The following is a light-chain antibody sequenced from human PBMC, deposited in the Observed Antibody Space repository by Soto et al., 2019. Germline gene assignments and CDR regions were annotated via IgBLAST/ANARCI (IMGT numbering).Light chain of an antibody. Sequence: EIVMTQSPATLSVSPGERATLSCRASQSVSSNLAWYQQKPGQTPKLLIYVASTRATGIPARFSGSGSGTEFTLTISSLQSEDFAVYYCQQSNVSPLTFGGGTKVEFK. CDR1: QSVSSN. CDR2: VAS. J-gene: IGKJ4*01. CDR3: QQSNVSPLT. V-gene: IGKV3-15*01.